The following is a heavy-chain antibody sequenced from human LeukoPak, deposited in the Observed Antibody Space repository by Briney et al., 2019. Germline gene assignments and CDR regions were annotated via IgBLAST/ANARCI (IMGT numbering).Heavy chain of an antibody. D-gene: IGHD1-26*01. V-gene: IGHV4-39*01. CDR1: VGSISSSSYY. CDR3: ARLDLDGSYRFDY. J-gene: IGHJ4*02. Sequence: PSETLSLTCTVSVGSISSSSYYWGWIRQPPGKGLEWIGSIYYSGSTYYNPSLKSRVTISGDTSKNQYSLKPSSVTAADKAVYYCARLDLDGSYRFDYWGQGTLVTVSS. CDR2: IYYSGST.